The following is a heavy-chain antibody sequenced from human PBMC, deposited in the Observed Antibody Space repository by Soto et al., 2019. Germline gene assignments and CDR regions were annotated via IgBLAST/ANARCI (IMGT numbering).Heavy chain of an antibody. Sequence: GESLKISCNGAGYSFTIYWIGWVRQMPGKGLEWMGIIYPGDSDTRYSPSFQGQVTISADKSISTAYLQWSSLKASDTAMYYCARRLGYCSGGSCYRDYFDYWGQGTLVTVSS. D-gene: IGHD2-15*01. CDR3: ARRLGYCSGGSCYRDYFDY. J-gene: IGHJ4*02. CDR1: GYSFTIYW. CDR2: IYPGDSDT. V-gene: IGHV5-51*01.